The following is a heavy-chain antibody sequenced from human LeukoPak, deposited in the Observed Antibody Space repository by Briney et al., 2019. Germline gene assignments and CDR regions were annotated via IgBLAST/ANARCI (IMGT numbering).Heavy chain of an antibody. CDR2: INPKSGGT. CDR1: GYTFTGYY. V-gene: IGHV1-2*02. Sequence: ASVKVSCKASGYTFTGYYMHWVRQAPGQGLEWMGWINPKSGGTNYAQKFQGRVTMTRDTSISTAYMEMSRLRSDDTAVYYCARTVYSSGWPGIYYYYYYYMDVWGKGTTVTISS. CDR3: ARTVYSSGWPGIYYYYYYYMDV. D-gene: IGHD6-19*01. J-gene: IGHJ6*03.